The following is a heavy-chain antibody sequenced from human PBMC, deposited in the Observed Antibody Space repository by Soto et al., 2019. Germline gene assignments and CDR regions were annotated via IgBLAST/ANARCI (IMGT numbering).Heavy chain of an antibody. CDR2: IRSKAYGGTT. J-gene: IGHJ4*02. CDR3: TRVDVGSWWGLILY. V-gene: IGHV3-49*03. D-gene: IGHD6-13*01. Sequence: GGSLRLSCTASGFTFGDYAMSWFRQAPGKGLEWVGFIRSKAYGGTTEYAASVKGRFTISRDDSKSIAYLQMNSLKTEDTAVYYCTRVDVGSWWGLILYWGQGTLVTVSS. CDR1: GFTFGDYA.